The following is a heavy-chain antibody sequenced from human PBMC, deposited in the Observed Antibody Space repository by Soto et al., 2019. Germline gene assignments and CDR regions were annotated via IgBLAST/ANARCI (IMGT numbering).Heavy chain of an antibody. J-gene: IGHJ6*02. D-gene: IGHD5-18*01. CDR3: ATQGLPNYYYYGMDV. Sequence: ASVKVSCKASGYTFTSYGISWVRQAPGQGLEWMGWISAYNGNTKYAQKLQGRVTMTTDTSTSTAYMELRSLRSDDTAVYYCATQGLPNYYYYGMDVWGQGTTVTVSS. CDR2: ISAYNGNT. CDR1: GYTFTSYG. V-gene: IGHV1-18*01.